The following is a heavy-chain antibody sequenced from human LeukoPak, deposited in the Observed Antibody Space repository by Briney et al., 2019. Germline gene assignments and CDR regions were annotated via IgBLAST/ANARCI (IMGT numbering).Heavy chain of an antibody. Sequence: PGGSLRLSCAASGFTFSSYWMSWVRQAPGKGLEWVANIKQDGSEKYYVDPVKGRFTISRDNAKNSLYLQMNSLRAEDTAVYYCARALSRPHVPGIAVAGPVGYWGQGTLVTVSS. V-gene: IGHV3-7*01. D-gene: IGHD6-19*01. CDR1: GFTFSSYW. CDR3: ARALSRPHVPGIAVAGPVGY. J-gene: IGHJ4*02. CDR2: IKQDGSEK.